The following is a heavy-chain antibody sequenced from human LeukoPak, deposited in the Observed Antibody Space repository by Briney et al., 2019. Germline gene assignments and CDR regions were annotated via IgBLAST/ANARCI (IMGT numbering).Heavy chain of an antibody. V-gene: IGHV3-23*01. CDR3: AKPPPHSAAYYYGMDV. CDR2: ISGSGGST. CDR1: GFTFSSYA. D-gene: IGHD6-13*01. Sequence: GGSLRLSCAASGFTFSSYAMSWVRQAPGKGLEWVSSISGSGGSTYYADSVKGRFTISRDNSKNTLYLQMKSLRVEETAVYYCAKPPPHSAAYYYGMDVWGQGTTVTVSS. J-gene: IGHJ6*02.